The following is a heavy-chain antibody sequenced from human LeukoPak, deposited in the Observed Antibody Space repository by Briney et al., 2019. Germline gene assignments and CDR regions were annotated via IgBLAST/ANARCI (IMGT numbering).Heavy chain of an antibody. V-gene: IGHV4-59*01. Sequence: PSETLSLTCSVSGGSISSYYWSWIRQPPGKGLEWIGYISYSGSTNYNPSLKSRVTISVDTSKHQFSLKLSAVTAADTAVYYCARGPHKFDYWGQGSLVTVSS. CDR3: ARGPHKFDY. J-gene: IGHJ4*02. CDR2: ISYSGST. CDR1: GGSISSYY.